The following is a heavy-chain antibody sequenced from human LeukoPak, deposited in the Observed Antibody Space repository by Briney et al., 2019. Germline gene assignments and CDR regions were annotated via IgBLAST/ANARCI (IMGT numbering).Heavy chain of an antibody. V-gene: IGHV4-31*03. D-gene: IGHD4-23*01. Sequence: PSETLSLTCTVSGGSISSGGYYWSWIRQHPGKGLEWIGYIYYSGSTYYNPSLKRRVTISVDTSKNQFSLKLSSVTAADTAVYYCASSGVGGNIVDWGQGTLVTVSS. CDR3: ASSGVGGNIVD. CDR2: IYYSGST. CDR1: GGSISSGGYY. J-gene: IGHJ4*02.